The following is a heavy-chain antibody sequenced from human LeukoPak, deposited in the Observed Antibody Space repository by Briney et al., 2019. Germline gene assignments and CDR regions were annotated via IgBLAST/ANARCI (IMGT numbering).Heavy chain of an antibody. CDR3: AKDREFGVILD. CDR2: ISGSGGST. Sequence: GGSLRLSCAASGFTFSSYAMSRVRQAPGKGLEWVSAISGSGGSTYYADSVKGRFTISRDNSKNTLYLQMNSLRAEDTAVYYCAKDREFGVILDWGQGTLVTVSS. D-gene: IGHD3-16*01. CDR1: GFTFSSYA. J-gene: IGHJ4*02. V-gene: IGHV3-23*01.